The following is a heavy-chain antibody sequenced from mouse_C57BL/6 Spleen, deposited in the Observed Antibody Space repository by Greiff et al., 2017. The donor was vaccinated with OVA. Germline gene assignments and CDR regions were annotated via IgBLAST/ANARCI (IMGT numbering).Heavy chain of an antibody. D-gene: IGHD1-1*01. CDR3: AKSHDYGSSPDY. Sequence: QVQLQQSGPELVKPGASVKISCKASGYAFSSSWMNWVKQRPGKGLEWIGRIYPGDGDTNYNGKFKGKATLTADKSSSTAYMQLSSLTSEDSAVYCCAKSHDYGSSPDYWGQGTTLTVSS. CDR1: GYAFSSSW. CDR2: IYPGDGDT. J-gene: IGHJ2*01. V-gene: IGHV1-82*01.